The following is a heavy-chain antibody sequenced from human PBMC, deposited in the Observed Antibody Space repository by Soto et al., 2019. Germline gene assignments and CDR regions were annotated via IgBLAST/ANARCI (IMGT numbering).Heavy chain of an antibody. D-gene: IGHD3-22*01. CDR2: ISGSGGST. V-gene: IGHV3-23*01. CDR3: AKGEGDSSGYYYY. J-gene: IGHJ4*02. Sequence: GGSLRLSCAASGFTFSSYAMSWVRQAPGKGLEWVSAISGSGGSTYYADSVKGRFTISRDNSKNTLYLQMNSLRAEDTALYYCAKGEGDSSGYYYYWGQGTLVTVSS. CDR1: GFTFSSYA.